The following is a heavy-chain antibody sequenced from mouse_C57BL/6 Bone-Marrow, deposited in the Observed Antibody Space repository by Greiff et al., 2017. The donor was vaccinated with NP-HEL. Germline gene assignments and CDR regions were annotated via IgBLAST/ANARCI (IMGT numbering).Heavy chain of an antibody. CDR1: GFNIKDDY. CDR3: TTLGFAY. CDR2: IDPENGDT. J-gene: IGHJ3*01. Sequence: VQLKESGAELVRPGASVKLSCTASGFNIKDDYMHWVKQRPEQGLEWIGWIDPENGDTEYASKFQGKATITADTSSNTAYLQLSSLTSEDTAVYYCTTLGFAYWGQGTLVTVSA. V-gene: IGHV14-4*01. D-gene: IGHD4-1*01.